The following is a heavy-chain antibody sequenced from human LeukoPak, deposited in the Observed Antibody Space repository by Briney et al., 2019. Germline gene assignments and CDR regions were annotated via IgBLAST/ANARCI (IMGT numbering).Heavy chain of an antibody. CDR2: ISAYNGNT. CDR3: ARGHHCSSTSCYDFDY. Sequence: ASVKVSCKAFGYTFTSYGISWVRQAPGQGLEWMGWISAYNGNTNYAQKLQGRVTMTTDTSTSTAYMELRSLRSDDTAVYYCARGHHCSSTSCYDFDYWGQGTLVTVSS. V-gene: IGHV1-18*01. D-gene: IGHD2-2*01. J-gene: IGHJ4*02. CDR1: GYTFTSYG.